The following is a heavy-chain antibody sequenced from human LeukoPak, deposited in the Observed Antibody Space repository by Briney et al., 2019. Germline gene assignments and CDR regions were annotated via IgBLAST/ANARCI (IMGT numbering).Heavy chain of an antibody. CDR1: GFTFSSYG. D-gene: IGHD6-19*01. CDR2: ISGSGGST. J-gene: IGHJ4*02. CDR3: ANPTYGIAVAGLDY. Sequence: GGSLRLSCAASGFTFSSYGMSWVRQAPGKGLEWVSAISGSGGSTYYADSVKGRFTISRDNSKNTLYLQMNSLRAEDTAVYYCANPTYGIAVAGLDYWGQGTLVTVSS. V-gene: IGHV3-23*01.